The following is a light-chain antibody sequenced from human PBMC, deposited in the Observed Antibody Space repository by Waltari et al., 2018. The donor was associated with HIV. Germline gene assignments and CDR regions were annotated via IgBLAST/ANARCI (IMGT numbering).Light chain of an antibody. CDR3: VTWDDSLSGMV. V-gene: IGLV1-44*01. CDR2: SNN. Sequence: QSVLTQPPSASGTRGQRVTISCSESRSNLENTNVNWYQQLPGTAPKLLIYSNNQRPSGVPDRISGSKSGTSASLAISGLQSEDEADYYCVTWDDSLSGMVFGGGTKLTVL. CDR1: RSNLENTN. J-gene: IGLJ2*01.